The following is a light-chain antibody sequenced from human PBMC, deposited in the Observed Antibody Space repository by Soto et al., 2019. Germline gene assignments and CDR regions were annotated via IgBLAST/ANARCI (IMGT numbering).Light chain of an antibody. V-gene: IGLV1-47*01. CDR2: RNN. CDR3: TVWDDSLRGRL. J-gene: IGLJ2*01. CDR1: SSNIESNF. Sequence: QSVLTQPPSASGTPGQRVTISCSGSSSNIESNFVYWYQQFPGTAPRLLIYRNNQRPSGVPDRFSGSKPGTSASLAISALRSEDEADYYCTVWDDSLRGRLFGGGTKVTVL.